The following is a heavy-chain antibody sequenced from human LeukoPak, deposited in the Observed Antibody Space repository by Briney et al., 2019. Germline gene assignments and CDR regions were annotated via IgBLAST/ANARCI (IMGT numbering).Heavy chain of an antibody. CDR1: GGSISSYY. V-gene: IGHV4-59*01. CDR3: ARGGLYGYYYVSSGYYTDY. D-gene: IGHD3-22*01. J-gene: IGHJ4*02. Sequence: PSETLSLTCTVSGGSISSYYWSWIRQPPGKGLEWIGYIYYSGSTNYNPSLKSRVTISVDTSKNQFSLKLSSVTAADTAVYYCARGGLYGYYYVSSGYYTDYWGQGTLVTVSS. CDR2: IYYSGST.